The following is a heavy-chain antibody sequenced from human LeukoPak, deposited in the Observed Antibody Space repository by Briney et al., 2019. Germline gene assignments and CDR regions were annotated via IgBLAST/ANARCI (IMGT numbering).Heavy chain of an antibody. CDR2: IYYRGST. J-gene: IGHJ4*02. D-gene: IGHD3-22*01. CDR1: GGSVSSGSYY. Sequence: PSETLSLTCTVSGGSVSSGSYYWSWIRQPPGKGLEWIGYIYYRGSTNYNPSLKSRVTISVDTSKNQFSLKLSSVTAADTAVYYCAGESMNYYDSSGLRADYWGQGTLVTVSS. CDR3: AGESMNYYDSSGLRADY. V-gene: IGHV4-61*01.